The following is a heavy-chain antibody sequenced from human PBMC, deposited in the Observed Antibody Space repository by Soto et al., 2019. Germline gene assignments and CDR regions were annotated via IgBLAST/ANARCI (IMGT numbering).Heavy chain of an antibody. J-gene: IGHJ6*03. CDR2: IYYSGST. CDR1: GGSISSYY. V-gene: IGHV4-59*08. D-gene: IGHD6-6*01. CDR3: ARHPSGSEYGPYYYYYMDV. Sequence: SETLSLTCTVSGGSISSYYWSWIRQPPGKGLEWIGYIYYSGSTNYNPSLKSRVTISVDTSKNQFSLKLSSVTAADTAVYYCARHPSGSEYGPYYYYYMDVWGKGTTVTVSS.